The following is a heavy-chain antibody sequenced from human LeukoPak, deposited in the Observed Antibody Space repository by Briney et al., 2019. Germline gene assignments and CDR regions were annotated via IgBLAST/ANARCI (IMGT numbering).Heavy chain of an antibody. CDR2: IYYSGRT. CDR1: GGSISSSSYY. V-gene: IGHV4-39*01. Sequence: SETLSLTCTVSGGSISSSSYYWGWIRQPPGKGLEWIGSIYYSGRTHYNPSLKSRDTISVDTSKNQFSLKLSSVTAADTAVYYCARGVTMIVVVIHDWYFDLWGRGTLVTVSS. D-gene: IGHD3-22*01. J-gene: IGHJ2*01. CDR3: ARGVTMIVVVIHDWYFDL.